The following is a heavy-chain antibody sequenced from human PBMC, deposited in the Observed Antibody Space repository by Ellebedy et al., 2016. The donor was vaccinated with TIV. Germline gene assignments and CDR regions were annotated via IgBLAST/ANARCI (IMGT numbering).Heavy chain of an antibody. CDR3: AREYYDSSGPEQDDYYYGMDV. CDR1: GYTFTSYG. Sequence: ASVKVSCXASGYTFTSYGISWVRQAPGQGLEWMGWISAYNGNTNYAQKLQGRVTMTTDTSTSTAYMELRSLRSDDTAVYYCAREYYDSSGPEQDDYYYGMDVWGQGTTVTVSS. J-gene: IGHJ6*02. D-gene: IGHD3-22*01. V-gene: IGHV1-18*01. CDR2: ISAYNGNT.